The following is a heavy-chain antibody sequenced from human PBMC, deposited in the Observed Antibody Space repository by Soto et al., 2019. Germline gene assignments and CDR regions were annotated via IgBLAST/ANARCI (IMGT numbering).Heavy chain of an antibody. D-gene: IGHD3-3*01. Sequence: QVQLVQSGAEVKKPGSSVKVSCKASGGTFSSYAISWVRQAPGQGLEWMGGIIPIFGTANYAQKFQGRVTITADKSTGTAYMELSSLRSEDTAVYYCASRVTIFGVVSNWFDPWGQGTLVTVSS. CDR3: ASRVTIFGVVSNWFDP. V-gene: IGHV1-69*06. J-gene: IGHJ5*02. CDR1: GGTFSSYA. CDR2: IIPIFGTA.